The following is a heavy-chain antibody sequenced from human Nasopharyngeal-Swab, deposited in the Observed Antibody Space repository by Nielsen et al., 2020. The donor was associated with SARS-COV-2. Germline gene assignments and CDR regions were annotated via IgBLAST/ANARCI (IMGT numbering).Heavy chain of an antibody. D-gene: IGHD2-2*01. Sequence: WIRQPPGKGLELSGSIYYSGSTYYNPALKRRVTLSVDTSKNQFSLKLSSVTAADTAVYYCARLVGYCSSTSCYAGVGHYYYYYMDIWGKGTTVTVSS. CDR3: ARLVGYCSSTSCYAGVGHYYYYYMDI. J-gene: IGHJ6*03. CDR2: IYYSGST. V-gene: IGHV4-39*01.